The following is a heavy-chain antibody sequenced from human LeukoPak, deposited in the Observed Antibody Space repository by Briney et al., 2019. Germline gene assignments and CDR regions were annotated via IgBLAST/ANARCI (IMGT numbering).Heavy chain of an antibody. J-gene: IGHJ4*02. CDR1: GGSISGYY. V-gene: IGHV4-59*01. Sequence: SDTLSLTCTVSGGSISGYYWSWIRQPPGKGLEWIGYISYSGINNYNPSLKSRVTISVDTSKNHFSLKLTSVTAADTAVYYCARDVRRRDGYNYAEVWGQGTLVTVSS. CDR3: ARDVRRRDGYNYAEV. CDR2: ISYSGIN. D-gene: IGHD5-24*01.